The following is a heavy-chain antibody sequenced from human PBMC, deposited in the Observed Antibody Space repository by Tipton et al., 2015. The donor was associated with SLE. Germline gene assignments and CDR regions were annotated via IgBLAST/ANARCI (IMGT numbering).Heavy chain of an antibody. D-gene: IGHD1-26*01. J-gene: IGHJ6*02. CDR1: GFTFSSYG. Sequence: SLRLSCAASGFTFSSYGMHWVRQAPGKGLEWVAFIRYDGSNKYYADSVKGRFTISRDNSKNTLYLQMNSLRSEDTAVYYCAKGSGSYYYGMDVWGQGTTVTVSS. CDR3: AKGSGSYYYGMDV. V-gene: IGHV3-30*02. CDR2: IRYDGSNK.